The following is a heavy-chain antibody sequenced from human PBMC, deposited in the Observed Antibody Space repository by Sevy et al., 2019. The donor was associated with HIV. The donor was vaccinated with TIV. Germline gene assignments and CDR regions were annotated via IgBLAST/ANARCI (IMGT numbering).Heavy chain of an antibody. V-gene: IGHV3-30*18. D-gene: IGHD3-22*01. CDR2: ISYDGSNK. CDR3: AKDYRVLLITTIDY. CDR1: GFTFSNYA. J-gene: IGHJ4*02. Sequence: GGSLRLSCSVSGFTFSNYAMHWVRQAPGKGLEWVGFISYDGSNKYYADSVKGRFTISRDNGNNTLYLQMNSLGAEDTAVYYCAKDYRVLLITTIDYWGQGTLVTVSS.